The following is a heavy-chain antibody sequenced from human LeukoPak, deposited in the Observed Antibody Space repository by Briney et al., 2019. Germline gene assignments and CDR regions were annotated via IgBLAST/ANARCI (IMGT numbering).Heavy chain of an antibody. V-gene: IGHV1-18*04. D-gene: IGHD3-10*01. J-gene: IGHJ4*02. CDR3: ARSHRYYGSGSYSTIDS. CDR1: GYTFTSYG. Sequence: ASVKVSCKASGYTFTSYGISWVRQAPGQGLEWMGWINVYNGNTNYAQKFQGRVAMTTDTSTSTAYMELRSLRSDDTAIYYCARSHRYYGSGSYSTIDSWGQGTLVTVSS. CDR2: INVYNGNT.